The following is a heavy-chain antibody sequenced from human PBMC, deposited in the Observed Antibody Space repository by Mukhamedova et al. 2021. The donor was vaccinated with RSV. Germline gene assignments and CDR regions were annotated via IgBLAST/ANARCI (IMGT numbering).Heavy chain of an antibody. D-gene: IGHD5-18*01. CDR2: ISWNSGSI. V-gene: IGHV3-9*01. Sequence: VRQAPGKGLEWVSGISWNSGSIGYADSVKGRFTISRDNAKNSLYLQMNSLRAEDTALYYCAKDDTAMVQGAAYWGQGTLVNVPS. CDR3: AKDDTAMVQGAAY. J-gene: IGHJ4*02.